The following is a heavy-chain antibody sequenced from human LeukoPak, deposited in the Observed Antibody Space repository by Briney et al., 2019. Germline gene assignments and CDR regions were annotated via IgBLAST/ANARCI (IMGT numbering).Heavy chain of an antibody. CDR2: IYYSGST. CDR1: GGSISSYY. V-gene: IGHV4-59*01. D-gene: IGHD6-19*01. J-gene: IGHJ6*02. Sequence: SETLSLTCTVSGGSISSYYWSWIRQPPGKGLEWIGYIYYSGSTNYNPSLKSRVTISVDTSKNQFSLKLRSVTAADTAVYYCARVSGWSNCMDVWGQGTTVTVSS. CDR3: ARVSGWSNCMDV.